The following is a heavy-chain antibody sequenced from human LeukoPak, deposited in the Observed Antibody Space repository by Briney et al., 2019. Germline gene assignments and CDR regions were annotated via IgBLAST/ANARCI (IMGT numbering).Heavy chain of an antibody. CDR1: GYSISSGYY. CDR2: IYHSGST. J-gene: IGHJ3*02. CDR3: AKCRRMVDAFDI. D-gene: IGHD3-10*01. Sequence: NPSETLSLTCTVSGYSISSGYYWGWIRQPPGKGLEWIGSIYHSGSTYYNPSLKSRVTISVDTSKNQFSLKLSSVTAADTAVYYCAKCRRMVDAFDIWGQGTMVTVSS. V-gene: IGHV4-38-2*02.